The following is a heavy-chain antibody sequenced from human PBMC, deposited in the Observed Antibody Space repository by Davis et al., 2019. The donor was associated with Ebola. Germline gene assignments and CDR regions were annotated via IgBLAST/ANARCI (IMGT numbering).Heavy chain of an antibody. Sequence: SVKVSCKTSGGSFSSHPTSWVRQAPRQGLEWMGGIIPIFDTPHYAQKFQGRITITADASTSTAYMKLSSLRSEDTATYFCARDFDGGNYYFDYWGPGTPVTVSS. V-gene: IGHV1-69*13. D-gene: IGHD3-9*01. J-gene: IGHJ4*02. CDR1: GGSFSSHP. CDR2: IIPIFDTP. CDR3: ARDFDGGNYYFDY.